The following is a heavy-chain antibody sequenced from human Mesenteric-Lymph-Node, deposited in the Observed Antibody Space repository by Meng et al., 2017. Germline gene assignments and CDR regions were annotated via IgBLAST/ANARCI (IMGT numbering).Heavy chain of an antibody. CDR3: ARRRSDRNWFDP. D-gene: IGHD3-3*01. CDR1: GGSISDSDYY. V-gene: IGHV4-39*01. J-gene: IGHJ5*02. CDR2: ISYTGVT. Sequence: QRHLRGPGPEPVKPWATLSLTCTVFGGSISDSDYYWGWIRQPPGRGLEFIGGISYTGVTYYRPSLKSRASVSVDTSKNQFSLELRSMTAADTAVYYCARRRSDRNWFDPWGQGTLVTVSS.